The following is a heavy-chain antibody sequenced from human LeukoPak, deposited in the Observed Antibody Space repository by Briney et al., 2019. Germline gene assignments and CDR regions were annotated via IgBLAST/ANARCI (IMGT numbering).Heavy chain of an antibody. CDR1: GGSISSGDYY. CDR2: IYYSGST. CDR3: ARDVSSGYYFDY. J-gene: IGHJ4*02. Sequence: KSSQTLSLTCTVSGGSISSGDYYWSWIRQPPGKGLEWIGYIYYSGSTYYNPSLKSRVTISVDTSKNQFSLKLSSVTAADTAVYYCARDVSSGYYFDYWGQRTLVTVSS. V-gene: IGHV4-30-4*01. D-gene: IGHD5-12*01.